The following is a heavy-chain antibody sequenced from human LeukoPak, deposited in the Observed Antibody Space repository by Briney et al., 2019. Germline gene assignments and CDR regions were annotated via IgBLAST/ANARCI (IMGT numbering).Heavy chain of an antibody. CDR3: ARDHPHRYCSSTSCPREDSDY. Sequence: GSVKVSCKASGYTFTSYGISWVRQAPGQGLEWMGWISAYNGNTNYAQKLQGRVTMTTDTSTSTAYMELRSLRSDDTAVYYCARDHPHRYCSSTSCPREDSDYWGQGTLVTVSS. CDR1: GYTFTSYG. V-gene: IGHV1-18*01. D-gene: IGHD2-2*01. CDR2: ISAYNGNT. J-gene: IGHJ4*02.